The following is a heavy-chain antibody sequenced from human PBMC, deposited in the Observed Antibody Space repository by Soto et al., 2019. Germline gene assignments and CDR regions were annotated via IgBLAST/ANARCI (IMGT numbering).Heavy chain of an antibody. CDR2: IYSGGRT. V-gene: IGHV3-66*01. CDR1: GFTVSSNY. D-gene: IGHD5-12*01. Sequence: GGSLRLSCAASGFTVSSNYMAWVRQAPGKGLEWVSFIYSGGRTYYADSVTGRFTISRDNSKNTLYLQMNSLRAEDAAVYYCARDSSGYGIDYWGQGTQVTVSS. J-gene: IGHJ4*02. CDR3: ARDSSGYGIDY.